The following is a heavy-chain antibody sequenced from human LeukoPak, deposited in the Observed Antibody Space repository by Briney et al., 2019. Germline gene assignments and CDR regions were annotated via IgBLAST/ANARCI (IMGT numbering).Heavy chain of an antibody. V-gene: IGHV3-23*01. CDR3: AKAPPPYCSGGSCFDAFDI. Sequence: GGSLRLSCAASGFTFDDYGMSWVRQAPGKGLDWVSAISHSGGTTYYADSVKGRFTISRDNSKNTLYLQMNSLRAEDTAVYYCAKAPPPYCSGGSCFDAFDIWGQGTMVTVSS. CDR1: GFTFDDYG. D-gene: IGHD2-15*01. J-gene: IGHJ3*02. CDR2: ISHSGGTT.